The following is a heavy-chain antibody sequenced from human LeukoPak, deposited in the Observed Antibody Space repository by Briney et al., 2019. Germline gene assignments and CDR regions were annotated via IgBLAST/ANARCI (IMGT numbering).Heavy chain of an antibody. J-gene: IGHJ4*02. V-gene: IGHV4-31*03. Sequence: SGTLSLTCTVSGGSISSGGYYWSWIRQHPGKGLEWIGYIYYSGSTYYNPSLKSRVTISVDTSKNQFSLKLSSVTAADTAVYFCSRAYSSGWYLPGDYWGQGTLVTVSS. CDR3: SRAYSSGWYLPGDY. CDR1: GGSISSGGYY. D-gene: IGHD6-19*01. CDR2: IYYSGST.